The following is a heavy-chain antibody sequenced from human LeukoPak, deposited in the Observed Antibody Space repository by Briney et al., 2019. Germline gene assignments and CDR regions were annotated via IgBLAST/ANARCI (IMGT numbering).Heavy chain of an antibody. J-gene: IGHJ4*02. CDR1: GGSFSGYY. D-gene: IGHD2-21*02. V-gene: IGHV4-34*01. Sequence: SETLSLTCAVYGGSFSGYYWSWIRQPPGKGLEWIGEINHSGSTNYNPSLKSRVTISVDTSKNQFSLKLSSVTAADTAVYYCARGKDPASAYCGGDCPSGFGYWGQGTLVTVSS. CDR3: ARGKDPASAYCGGDCPSGFGY. CDR2: INHSGST.